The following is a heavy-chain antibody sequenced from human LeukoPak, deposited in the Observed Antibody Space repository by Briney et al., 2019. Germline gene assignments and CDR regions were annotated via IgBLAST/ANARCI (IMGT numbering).Heavy chain of an antibody. V-gene: IGHV3-30*01. J-gene: IGHJ5*02. CDR2: ISYDGSNK. CDR1: GFTFSSYA. CDR3: ARDQTVPDWGQIVVGWFDP. Sequence: GGSLRLSCAASGFTFSSYAMHWVRQAPGKGLEWVAVISYDGSNKYYADSVKGRFTISRDNSKNTLYLQMNSLRAEDTAVYYCARDQTVPDWGQIVVGWFDPWGQGTLVTVSS. D-gene: IGHD3-22*01.